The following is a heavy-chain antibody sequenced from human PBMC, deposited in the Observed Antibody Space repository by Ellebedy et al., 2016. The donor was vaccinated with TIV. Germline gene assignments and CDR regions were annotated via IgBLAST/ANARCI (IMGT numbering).Heavy chain of an antibody. D-gene: IGHD3-22*01. CDR2: IPYDGRNK. Sequence: GESLKISCAASGFTFSTHAMHWVRQAPGKGPEWVADIPYDGRNKYYADSVKGRFTISRDNSKNTLYLQMNSLRAEDTAVYYCARGLISGYYAGHAVDMWGQGTMVTVSS. V-gene: IGHV3-30*04. CDR3: ARGLISGYYAGHAVDM. CDR1: GFTFSTHA. J-gene: IGHJ3*02.